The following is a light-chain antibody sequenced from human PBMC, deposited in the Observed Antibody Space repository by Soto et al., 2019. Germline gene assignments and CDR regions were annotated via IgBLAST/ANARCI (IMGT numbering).Light chain of an antibody. CDR3: QQYSSSLALT. Sequence: EIVLTQSPGTLSLSPGERATLSCRASKSVSSSYLAWYQQKPGQAPRLLIYGASSSATGIPDRFSGSGSGIAFTLTISRLETADFAVYYCQQYSSSLALTFGGVPKVEIK. V-gene: IGKV3-20*01. J-gene: IGKJ4*01. CDR2: GAS. CDR1: KSVSSSY.